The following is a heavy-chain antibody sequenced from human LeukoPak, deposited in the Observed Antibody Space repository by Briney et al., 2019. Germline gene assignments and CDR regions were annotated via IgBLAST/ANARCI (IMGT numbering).Heavy chain of an antibody. D-gene: IGHD2-21*02. CDR2: ISDRGDST. Sequence: GGSLRLSCAASGFSLTTYAMGWVRQAPGNGLEWVSVISDRGDSTYYADSVKGRFTISRDSSKNTLYLQMNSLGGEDTALYYCAKGRWGLTINNFDLWGQGTMVTVSS. CDR1: GFSLTTYA. J-gene: IGHJ3*01. V-gene: IGHV3-23*01. CDR3: AKGRWGLTINNFDL.